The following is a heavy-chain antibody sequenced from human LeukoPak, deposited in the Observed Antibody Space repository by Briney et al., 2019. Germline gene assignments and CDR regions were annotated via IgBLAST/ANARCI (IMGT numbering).Heavy chain of an antibody. CDR1: GFTFSSYA. CDR2: ISGSGGST. V-gene: IGHV3-23*01. D-gene: IGHD3-22*01. Sequence: PGGSLRLSCAASGFTFSSYAMNWVRQAPGKGLEWVSAISGSGGSTYYADSVKGRFTISRDNPKNTLYLQMNSLRAEDTAVYYCASIHYYDSSGPDYRGQGTLVTVSS. J-gene: IGHJ4*02. CDR3: ASIHYYDSSGPDY.